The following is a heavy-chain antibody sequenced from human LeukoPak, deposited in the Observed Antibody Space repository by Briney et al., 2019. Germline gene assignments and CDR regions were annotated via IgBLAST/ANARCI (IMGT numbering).Heavy chain of an antibody. V-gene: IGHV4-34*01. CDR1: GGSFSGYY. J-gene: IGHJ4*02. Sequence: PSETLSLTCAVYGGSFSGYYWSWIRQPPGKGLEWIGEINHSGSTNYNPSLKSRVTISVDTSKNQFSLKLSSVTAADTAVYYCARGGRGIQLWKYFDYWGQGTLVTVSS. CDR3: ARGGRGIQLWKYFDY. CDR2: INHSGST. D-gene: IGHD5-18*01.